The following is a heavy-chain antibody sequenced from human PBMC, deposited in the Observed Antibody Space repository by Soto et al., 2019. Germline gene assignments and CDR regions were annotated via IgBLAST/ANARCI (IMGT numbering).Heavy chain of an antibody. J-gene: IGHJ4*02. CDR3: GRGGIGGTDLRGFCDY. CDR1: GSIFSGYG. CDR2: IWYDGSNK. D-gene: IGHD1-7*01. Sequence: QEHLVESGGGVVQPGRSLRLSCAASGSIFSGYGMHWVRQAPGKGLEWVAVIWYDGSNKYYADSVKGRFNISRDSFKNMLSLQMDSLKAEDKAVYYCGRGGIGGTDLRGFCDYWGQGTLVTVS. V-gene: IGHV3-33*01.